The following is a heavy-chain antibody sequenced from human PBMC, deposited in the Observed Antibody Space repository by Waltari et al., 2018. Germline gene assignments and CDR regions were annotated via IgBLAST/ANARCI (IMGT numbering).Heavy chain of an antibody. D-gene: IGHD3-3*01. J-gene: IGHJ4*02. V-gene: IGHV4-59*08. CDR1: GGSISNYY. Sequence: QVQLQESGPGLVKPSETLSLTCTVSGGSISNYYWSWIRQSPGKGLEWIGSIYYSGSNNYNPSLNSRVTLSVDTSKNHFSLKLSSVTAADTALYYCARQGHYDFWTGYYLFDYWGQGTLVTVSS. CDR3: ARQGHYDFWTGYYLFDY. CDR2: IYYSGSN.